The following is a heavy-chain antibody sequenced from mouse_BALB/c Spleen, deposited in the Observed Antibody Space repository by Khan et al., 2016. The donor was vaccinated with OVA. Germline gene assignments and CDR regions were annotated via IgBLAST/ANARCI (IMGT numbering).Heavy chain of an antibody. CDR2: INTYTGEP. V-gene: IGHV9-3-1*01. J-gene: IGHJ4*01. CDR3: ARPPCFSYAMDN. CDR1: GHTFTNFG. Sequence: QIQLVQSGPELKKPGETVKISCKASGHTFTNFGMNWVKQAPGKGLKWMGWINTYTGEPTYDDDFNGRFAFSLEASSSTAYLQINNLTYEDTAILFCARPPCFSYAMDNWGQGTSVTVSS.